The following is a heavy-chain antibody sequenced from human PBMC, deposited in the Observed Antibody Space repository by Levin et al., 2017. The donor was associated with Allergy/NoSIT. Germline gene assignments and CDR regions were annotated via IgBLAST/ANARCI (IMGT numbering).Heavy chain of an antibody. CDR3: MGGRGWLPDY. CDR1: ADSISSSY. J-gene: IGHJ4*02. Sequence: SQTLSLTCTVSADSISSSYWTWIRQSPGKGLEWIGFVYDSGSTNYNPSLKSRVTISVDTSKNQFSLRLSSVTAADTALYYCMGGRGWLPDYWGQGTLVTVSS. CDR2: VYDSGST. V-gene: IGHV4-59*03. D-gene: IGHD1-26*01.